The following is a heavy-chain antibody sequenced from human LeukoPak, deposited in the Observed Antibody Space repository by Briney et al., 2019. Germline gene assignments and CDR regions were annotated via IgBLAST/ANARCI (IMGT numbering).Heavy chain of an antibody. CDR2: IYHRGST. CDR1: GDSISGSNYY. J-gene: IGHJ4*02. D-gene: IGHD5-12*01. V-gene: IGHV4-39*02. Sequence: KPSETLSLTCTVSGDSISGSNYYWGWIRQPPGKGLEWIGTIYHRGSTVFNPSLKSRVTIFVDTSKNQFSLKVTSVTAADTAVYYCTREWDSGYDYVDSWGKGTLVTVSS. CDR3: TREWDSGYDYVDS.